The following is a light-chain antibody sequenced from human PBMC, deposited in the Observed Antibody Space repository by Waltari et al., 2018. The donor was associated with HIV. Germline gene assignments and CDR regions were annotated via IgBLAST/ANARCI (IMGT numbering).Light chain of an antibody. CDR2: EVS. Sequence: QSDLTQSPPASGFPGHSVTINCTGTSSDVSGYDYVSWYQQHPGKAPKLMIYEVSKRPSGVPDRFSGSKSGDTATLTVSGLQTEDEADYHCCSYAYRNRVIFGGVTKLTVL. J-gene: IGLJ2*01. CDR1: SSDVSGYDY. V-gene: IGLV2-8*01. CDR3: CSYAYRNRVI.